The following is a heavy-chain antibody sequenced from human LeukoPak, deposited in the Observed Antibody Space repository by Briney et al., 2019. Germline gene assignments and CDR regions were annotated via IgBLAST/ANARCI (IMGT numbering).Heavy chain of an antibody. Sequence: GSLRLSCAASGFTFISYAMRWVRQAPGKGLEWIGYIHYSGSTNYNPSLRSRVTISVDTSKNQFSLKLSSATAADTAVYFCARRAINSVMFDYWGQGTLVTVSS. D-gene: IGHD3-16*01. J-gene: IGHJ4*02. CDR1: GFTFISYA. V-gene: IGHV4-59*08. CDR2: IHYSGST. CDR3: ARRAINSVMFDY.